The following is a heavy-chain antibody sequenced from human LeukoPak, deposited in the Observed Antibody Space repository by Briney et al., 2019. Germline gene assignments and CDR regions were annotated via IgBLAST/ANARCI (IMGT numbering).Heavy chain of an antibody. Sequence: SETLSLTCTVSGGSISSGGYYWSWIRQHPGKGLEWIGYIYYSGSTYYNPSLKSRVTISVDTSKNQFSLKLSSVTAADTAVYYCASRYYDFWSGYFDYWGQGTLVTVSS. CDR1: GGSISSGGYY. D-gene: IGHD3-3*01. CDR2: IYYSGST. J-gene: IGHJ4*02. CDR3: ASRYYDFWSGYFDY. V-gene: IGHV4-31*03.